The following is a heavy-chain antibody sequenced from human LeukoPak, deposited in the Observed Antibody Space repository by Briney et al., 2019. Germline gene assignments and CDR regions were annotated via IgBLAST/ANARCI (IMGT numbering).Heavy chain of an antibody. J-gene: IGHJ2*01. CDR3: AREFRKSVGWYFDL. V-gene: IGHV3-20*04. CDR1: GFTFDDYG. Sequence: GGSLRLSCAASGFTFDDYGMSWVRQAPGKGLEWVSGLNWNGDSTGYADSVKGRFTISRDNAKNTLYLQMSSLRAEDTAVYYCAREFRKSVGWYFDLWGRGTLVTVSS. CDR2: LNWNGDST.